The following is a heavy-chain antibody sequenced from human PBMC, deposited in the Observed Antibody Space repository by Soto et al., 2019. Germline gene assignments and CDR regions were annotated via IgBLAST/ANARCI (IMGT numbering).Heavy chain of an antibody. V-gene: IGHV6-1*01. Sequence: SQTLSLTCAISGDSVSSNTAAWNWIRSSPSRGLEWLGRTYYMSNWRHDYAVSVKSRITVNPDTSKNHFSLQLNSVTPDDTAVYYCARGVAGTGFDLWGQGTLFTVSS. CDR3: ARGVAGTGFDL. CDR1: GDSVSSNTAA. D-gene: IGHD6-19*01. CDR2: TYYMSNWRH. J-gene: IGHJ4*02.